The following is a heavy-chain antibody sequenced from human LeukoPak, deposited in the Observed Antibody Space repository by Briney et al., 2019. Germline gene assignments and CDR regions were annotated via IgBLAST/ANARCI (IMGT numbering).Heavy chain of an antibody. Sequence: ASVKVSCKASGYTFTSYGISWVRQAPGQGLEWMGIINPSGGSTSYAQKFQGRVTMTRDTSTSTVYMELSSLRSEDTAVYYCARGGPGPQWELPAYWGQGTLVTVSP. CDR1: GYTFTSYG. J-gene: IGHJ4*02. D-gene: IGHD1-26*01. CDR3: ARGGPGPQWELPAY. CDR2: INPSGGST. V-gene: IGHV1-46*01.